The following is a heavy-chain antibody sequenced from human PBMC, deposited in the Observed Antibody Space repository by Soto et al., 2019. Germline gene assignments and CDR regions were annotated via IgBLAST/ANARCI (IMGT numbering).Heavy chain of an antibody. CDR3: ARDVLLVRPGSYGMDV. CDR1: GWSFIGYY. CDR2: INHSGST. V-gene: IGHV4-34*01. J-gene: IGHJ6*02. D-gene: IGHD3-10*01. Sequence: PSETLSLTCAVYGWSFIGYYWSWIRQPPGKGLEWIGEINHSGSTNYNPSLKSRVTISVDTSKNQFSLKLSSVTAADTAVYYCARDVLLVRPGSYGMDVWGQGTTVTVSS.